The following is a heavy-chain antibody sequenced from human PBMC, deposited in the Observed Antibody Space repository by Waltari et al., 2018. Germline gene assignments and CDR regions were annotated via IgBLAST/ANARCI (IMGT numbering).Heavy chain of an antibody. CDR3: ARYCSSTSCYIKSGDAFDI. Sequence: QVQLQQWGAGLLKPSETLSLTCAVYGGSFSGSYWSWIRQPPGEGLEWIGEINHSGSTNYNPSLKSRVTISVDTSKNQFSLKLSSVTAADTAVYYCARYCSSTSCYIKSGDAFDIWGQGTMVTVSS. J-gene: IGHJ3*02. D-gene: IGHD2-2*02. V-gene: IGHV4-34*01. CDR1: GGSFSGSY. CDR2: INHSGST.